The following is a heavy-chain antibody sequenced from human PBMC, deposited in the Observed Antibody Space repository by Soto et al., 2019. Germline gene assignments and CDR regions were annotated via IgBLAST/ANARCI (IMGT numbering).Heavy chain of an antibody. D-gene: IGHD2-2*01. CDR2: IYSSGYSSGNT. CDR3: ASSVVAAATLVSV. V-gene: IGHV4-31*03. CDR1: GGSISSGNYY. J-gene: IGHJ6*02. Sequence: PSETLSLTCTVSGGSISSGNYYWSWIRQHPEKGLEWIGYIYSSGYSSGNTYYNPSLKSRVTISGDTSKNQFSLNLSSVTAADTAVYYCASSVVAAATLVSVWGQGTTVTVSS.